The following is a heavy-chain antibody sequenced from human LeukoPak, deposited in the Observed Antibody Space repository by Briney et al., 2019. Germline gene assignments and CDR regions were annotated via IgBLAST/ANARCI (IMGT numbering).Heavy chain of an antibody. Sequence: SETLSLTCTVSGGSISSYYWSWIRQPPGKGLEWIGCIYYSGSTNYNPSLKSRVTISVDTSKNQFSLKLSSVTAADTAVYYCARVDYYDSSGYYPLDYWGQGTLVTVSS. J-gene: IGHJ4*02. D-gene: IGHD3-22*01. CDR1: GGSISSYY. CDR3: ARVDYYDSSGYYPLDY. CDR2: IYYSGST. V-gene: IGHV4-59*01.